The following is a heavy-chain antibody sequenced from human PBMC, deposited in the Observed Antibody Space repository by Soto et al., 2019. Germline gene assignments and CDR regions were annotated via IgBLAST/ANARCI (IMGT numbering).Heavy chain of an antibody. D-gene: IGHD3-9*01. V-gene: IGHV1-18*01. CDR1: GYTFTSYG. Sequence: QVQLVQSGAEVKKPGASVKVSCKASGYTFTSYGISWVRQAPGQGLEWMGWISAYKGNTNYAQKFQGRVTMTTDTSTSTVYMELRSLRSDDTAVYYCALDIGPTYFDYWGQGTLVTVSS. J-gene: IGHJ4*02. CDR2: ISAYKGNT. CDR3: ALDIGPTYFDY.